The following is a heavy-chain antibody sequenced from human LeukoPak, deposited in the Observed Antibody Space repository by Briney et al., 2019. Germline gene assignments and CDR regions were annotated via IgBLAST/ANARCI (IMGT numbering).Heavy chain of an antibody. D-gene: IGHD3-3*01. J-gene: IGHJ3*02. CDR3: ARVTDFWSGWNAFDI. Sequence: PSETLSLTCTVSGRSVSSGSYYWSWIRQPAGKGLEWIGRIYTSGITNYNPSIKSRVTISVDTSKNQFSLKLSSVTAADTAVYYCARVTDFWSGWNAFDIWGQGTMVTVSS. CDR2: IYTSGIT. CDR1: GRSVSSGSYY. V-gene: IGHV4-61*02.